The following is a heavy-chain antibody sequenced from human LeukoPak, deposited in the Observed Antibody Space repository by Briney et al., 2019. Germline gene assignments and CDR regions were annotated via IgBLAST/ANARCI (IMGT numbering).Heavy chain of an antibody. CDR2: IYTSGTT. V-gene: IGHV4-4*07. J-gene: IGHJ6*03. Sequence: PSETLSLTCTVSGGSISNNFWTWIRQPAGKGLEWIGRIYTSGTTNYNPSLKSRVTISVDSSKNQFSLKLSSVTAADTAVYYCARTTEGGYTYDYFYYYYMDVWGKGTTVTISS. CDR3: ARTTEGGYTYDYFYYYYMDV. CDR1: GGSISNNF. D-gene: IGHD5-18*01.